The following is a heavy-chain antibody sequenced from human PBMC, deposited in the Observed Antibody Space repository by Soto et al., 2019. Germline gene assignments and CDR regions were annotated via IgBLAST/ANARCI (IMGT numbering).Heavy chain of an antibody. CDR1: GGSISSGGYY. Sequence: SETLSLTCTVSGGSISSGGYYWSWIRQHPGKGLEWIGYIYYSGSTYYNPSLKSRVTISVDTSKNQFSLKLSSVTAADTAVYYCAREGAAPYYYYGMDVWGQGTTVTVSS. V-gene: IGHV4-31*03. CDR2: IYYSGST. J-gene: IGHJ6*02. D-gene: IGHD6-6*01. CDR3: AREGAAPYYYYGMDV.